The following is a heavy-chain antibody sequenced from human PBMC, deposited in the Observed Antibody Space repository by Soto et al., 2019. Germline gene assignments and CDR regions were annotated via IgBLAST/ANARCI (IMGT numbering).Heavy chain of an antibody. CDR1: GYTFTSYA. D-gene: IGHD3-10*01. Sequence: ASVKVSCNASGYTFTSYAMHWVRQAPGQRLEWMGWINAGNGNTKYSQKFQGRVTITSDTSASTAYMELSSLRSEDAAVYYCARDRRFGPRLNWFDPWGQGTLVTVSS. V-gene: IGHV1-3*01. CDR2: INAGNGNT. J-gene: IGHJ5*02. CDR3: ARDRRFGPRLNWFDP.